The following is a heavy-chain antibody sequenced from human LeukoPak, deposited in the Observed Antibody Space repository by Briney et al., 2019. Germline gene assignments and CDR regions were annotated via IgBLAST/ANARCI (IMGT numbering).Heavy chain of an antibody. Sequence: ASVKVSCKASGYTFTGYYMHRVRQAPGQGLEWMGRINPNSGGTNYAQKFQGRVTMTRDTSISTAYMELSRLRSDDTAVYYCARGNRQLWFYYYYGMDVWGQGTTVTVSS. V-gene: IGHV1-2*06. CDR3: ARGNRQLWFYYYYGMDV. CDR1: GYTFTGYY. D-gene: IGHD5-18*01. J-gene: IGHJ6*02. CDR2: INPNSGGT.